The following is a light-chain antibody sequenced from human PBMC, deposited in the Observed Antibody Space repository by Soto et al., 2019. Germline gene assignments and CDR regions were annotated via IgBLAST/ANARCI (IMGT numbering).Light chain of an antibody. Sequence: QSVLAQPASVSGSPGQSITISCTGTSGDVGGDNLVSWYQQHPGKAPTLMIYDVSHRPSGVSDRFSGSKSGNTASLTISGLQAEDEADYHCSSYTTSNTHVVFGGGTKLTVL. CDR1: SGDVGGDNL. J-gene: IGLJ3*02. V-gene: IGLV2-14*01. CDR2: DVS. CDR3: SSYTTSNTHVV.